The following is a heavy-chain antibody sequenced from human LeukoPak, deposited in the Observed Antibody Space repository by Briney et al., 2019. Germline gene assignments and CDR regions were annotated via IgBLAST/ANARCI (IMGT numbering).Heavy chain of an antibody. J-gene: IGHJ4*02. Sequence: GASVKVSCKASGYTFTGYYMHWVRQAPGQGLEWMGWINPNSGGTNYAQKFQGWVTMTRDTSISTAYMELSRLRSDDTAVYYCVRDQVGTTPWSVFDYWGQGTLVTVSS. CDR3: VRDQVGTTPWSVFDY. D-gene: IGHD1-1*01. CDR1: GYTFTGYY. V-gene: IGHV1-2*04. CDR2: INPNSGGT.